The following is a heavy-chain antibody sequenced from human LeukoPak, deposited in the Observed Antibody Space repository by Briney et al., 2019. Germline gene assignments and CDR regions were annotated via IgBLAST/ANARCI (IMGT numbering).Heavy chain of an antibody. CDR3: ATLGEYYDSSGHYYN. J-gene: IGHJ4*02. D-gene: IGHD3-22*01. V-gene: IGHV4-34*01. CDR2: INHSGST. CDR1: GGSFSGYY. Sequence: PSETLSLTCAVYGGSFSGYYWSWIRQPPGKGLEWIGEINHSGSTNYNPSLKSRVTISVDTSKNQFSLKLTSVTAADTAVYYCATLGEYYDSSGHYYNWGQGTLVTVSS.